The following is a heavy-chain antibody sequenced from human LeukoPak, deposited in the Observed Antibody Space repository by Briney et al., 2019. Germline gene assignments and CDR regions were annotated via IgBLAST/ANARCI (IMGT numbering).Heavy chain of an antibody. CDR1: GFTFSSYS. V-gene: IGHV3-48*02. D-gene: IGHD3-10*01. Sequence: GRSLRLSCAASGFTFSSYSMNWVRQAPGKGLEWVSYISSSSSTIYYADSVKGRFTISRDNAKNSLYLQMNSLRDEDTAVYYCASDNGSGSYYNAPFDPWGQGTLVTVSS. J-gene: IGHJ5*02. CDR3: ASDNGSGSYYNAPFDP. CDR2: ISSSSSTI.